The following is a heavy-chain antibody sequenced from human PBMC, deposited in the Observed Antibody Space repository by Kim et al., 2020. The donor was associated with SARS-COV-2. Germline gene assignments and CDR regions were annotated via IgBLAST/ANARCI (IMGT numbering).Heavy chain of an antibody. J-gene: IGHJ6*02. CDR3: AKQGLMSGLGSLVGLSSYYYYGMDV. V-gene: IGHV3-23*01. D-gene: IGHD3-16*02. CDR1: GFTFSSYA. Sequence: GGSLRLSCAASGFTFSSYAMSWVRQAPGKGLEWVSVISGSGGSTYYADSVKGRFTISRDNSKNTLYLQMNSLRAEDTAVYYCAKQGLMSGLGSLVGLSSYYYYGMDVWGQGTTVTVSS. CDR2: ISGSGGST.